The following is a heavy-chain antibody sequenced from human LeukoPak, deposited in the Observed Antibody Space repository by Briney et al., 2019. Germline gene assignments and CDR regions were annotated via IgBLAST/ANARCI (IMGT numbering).Heavy chain of an antibody. CDR1: GFIFSRYA. D-gene: IGHD6-6*01. CDR2: INDNGGGT. J-gene: IGHJ4*02. V-gene: IGHV3-23*01. Sequence: PGGSLRLSCAASGFIFSRYAMSWVRQAPGKGLEWVSDINDNGGGTFYADSVKGRFTVSRDNSKNTLYMQMNSLRGGGTAVYYCAKKLGSSPGDFFDYWGQGTLVTVSS. CDR3: AKKLGSSPGDFFDY.